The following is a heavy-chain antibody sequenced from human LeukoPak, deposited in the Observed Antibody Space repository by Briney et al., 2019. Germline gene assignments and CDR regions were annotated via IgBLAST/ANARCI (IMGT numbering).Heavy chain of an antibody. D-gene: IGHD1-7*01. CDR1: GVSISSYY. CDR3: ARAGWNYRGGYFDY. V-gene: IGHV4-4*07. Sequence: PSETLSLTCTVSGVSISSYYWSWIRQPAGKGLEWIGRIYTSGSTNYNPSLKSRVTMSVDTSKNQFSLKLSSVTAADTAVYYCARAGWNYRGGYFDYWGQGTLVTVSS. CDR2: IYTSGST. J-gene: IGHJ4*02.